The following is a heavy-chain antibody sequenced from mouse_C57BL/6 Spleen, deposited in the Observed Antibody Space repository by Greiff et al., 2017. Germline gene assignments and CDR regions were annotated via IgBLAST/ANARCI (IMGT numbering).Heavy chain of an antibody. V-gene: IGHV1-59*01. Sequence: VQLQQPGAELVRPGTSVKLSCKASGYTFTSYWMHWVKQRPGQGLEWIGVIDPSDSYTNYNQKFKGKATLTVDTSSSTAYMQLSSLTSEDSAVYYGARPYGNSPYYFGYWGQGTTLTVSS. D-gene: IGHD2-1*01. J-gene: IGHJ2*01. CDR3: ARPYGNSPYYFGY. CDR1: GYTFTSYW. CDR2: IDPSDSYT.